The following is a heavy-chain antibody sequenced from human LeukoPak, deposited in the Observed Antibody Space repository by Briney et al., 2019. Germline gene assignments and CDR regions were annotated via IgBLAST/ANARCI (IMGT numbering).Heavy chain of an antibody. CDR3: ARGYCGGDCYGD. D-gene: IGHD2-21*02. V-gene: IGHV3-21*01. CDR2: ISSSSSHI. CDR1: GFTFSSYT. J-gene: IGHJ1*01. Sequence: GGSLRLSCAASGFTFSSYTMNWVRQAPGKGLEYVSSISSSSSHIYYADSVKGRFTISRDNTKSSLYLQMNSRRAEDMAVYYCARGYCGGDCYGDWGQGTLVTVSS.